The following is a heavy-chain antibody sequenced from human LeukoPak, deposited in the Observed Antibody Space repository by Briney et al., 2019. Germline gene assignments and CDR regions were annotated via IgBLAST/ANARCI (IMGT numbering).Heavy chain of an antibody. Sequence: GGSLRLSCAASGFTFSSYAMHWVRQAPGKGLEWVAVISYDGSNKYYADSVKGRFTISRDNSKNTLYLQMNSLRAEDTAVYYCAGDGHYYDSSGYYLPGYFDYWGQGTLVTVSS. CDR2: ISYDGSNK. CDR3: AGDGHYYDSSGYYLPGYFDY. V-gene: IGHV3-30*04. D-gene: IGHD3-22*01. J-gene: IGHJ4*02. CDR1: GFTFSSYA.